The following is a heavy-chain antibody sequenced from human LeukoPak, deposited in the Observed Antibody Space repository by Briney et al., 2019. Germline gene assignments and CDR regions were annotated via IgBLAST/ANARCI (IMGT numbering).Heavy chain of an antibody. CDR2: INHSGST. CDR1: GGSFSGYY. J-gene: IGHJ6*02. V-gene: IGHV4-34*01. CDR3: ARVGYCSGGSCYPYYYYGMDV. D-gene: IGHD2-15*01. Sequence: SETLSLTCAVYGGSFSGYYWGWIRQPPGKGLEWIGEINHSGSTNYNPSLKSRVTISVDTSKNQFSLKLSSVTAADTAVHYCARVGYCSGGSCYPYYYYGMDVWGQGTTVTVSS.